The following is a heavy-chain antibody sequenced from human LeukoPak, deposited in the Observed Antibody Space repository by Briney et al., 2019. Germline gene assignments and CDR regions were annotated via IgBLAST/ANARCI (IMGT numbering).Heavy chain of an antibody. V-gene: IGHV5-51*01. CDR1: GYSFTNYW. CDR3: ARSGRLGYCSGGSCFRWDY. J-gene: IGHJ4*02. Sequence: GESLKISCKVSGYSFTNYWIGWVRQMPGKGLEWMGIIYPDDSDTKYSPSFQGQVTISADKSISTAYLQWSSLKASDTAMYYCARSGRLGYCSGGSCFRWDYWGQGTLGTVSS. CDR2: IYPDDSDT. D-gene: IGHD2-15*01.